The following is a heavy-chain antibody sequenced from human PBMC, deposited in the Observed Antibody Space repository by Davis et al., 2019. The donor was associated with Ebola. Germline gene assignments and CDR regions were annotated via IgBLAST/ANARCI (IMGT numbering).Heavy chain of an antibody. CDR2: IYYSGST. V-gene: IGHV4-30-4*01. CDR3: AREGTYYYDSSGYYFDY. J-gene: IGHJ4*02. Sequence: PSETLSLTCTVSGGSISSYYWSWIRQPPGKGLEWIGYIYYSGSTYYNPSLKSQVTISVDTSKNQFSLKLSSVTAADTAVYYCAREGTYYYDSSGYYFDYWGQGTLVTVSS. D-gene: IGHD3-22*01. CDR1: GGSISSYY.